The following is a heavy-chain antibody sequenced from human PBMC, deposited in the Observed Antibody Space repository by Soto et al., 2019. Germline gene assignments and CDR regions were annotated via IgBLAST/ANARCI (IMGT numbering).Heavy chain of an antibody. CDR3: AIEGSTYGSTFDY. D-gene: IGHD3-10*01. Sequence: QVQLVQSGAEVKKPGASVKVSCKASGHTSTNYAVHWVRQAPGQRLEWMGRIDAGNGNTKYSQKFQGRVTITTDTSASTAYMELSSLRSEDTAVYYCAIEGSTYGSTFDYWGQGTLVTVSS. CDR1: GHTSTNYA. J-gene: IGHJ4*02. V-gene: IGHV1-3*01. CDR2: IDAGNGNT.